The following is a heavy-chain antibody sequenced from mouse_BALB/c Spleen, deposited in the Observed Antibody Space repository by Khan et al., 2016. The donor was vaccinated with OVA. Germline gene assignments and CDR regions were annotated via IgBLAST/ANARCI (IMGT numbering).Heavy chain of an antibody. J-gene: IGHJ2*01. Sequence: QVQLQQSGAELAKPGASVKMSCKASGYTFTSYWMHWIKQRPGQGLEWIGYINPTSGYTDYNQKFKDKATLTADKSSSTAYMKLNSLTSDDSAVYYCARDRIDYGGQGTTLTVSS. CDR3: ARDRIDY. V-gene: IGHV1-7*01. CDR1: GYTFTSYW. CDR2: INPTSGYT.